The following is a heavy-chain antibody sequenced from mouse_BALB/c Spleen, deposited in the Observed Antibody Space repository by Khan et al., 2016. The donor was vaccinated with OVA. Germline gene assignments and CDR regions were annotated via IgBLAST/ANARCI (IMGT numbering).Heavy chain of an antibody. CDR1: GYTFTDYY. D-gene: IGHD1-2*01. J-gene: IGHJ3*01. V-gene: IGHV1-77*01. CDR3: ARKNYFGYTFAY. Sequence: QVQLKQSGAELARPGASVKLSCKASGYTFTDYYINWVKQRTGQGLEWIGEISPGSGDTYYNERFKGKTTLTADKSSSTAYMHLSSLTSEDSAVYCCARKNYFGYTFAYWGQGTLVTVSA. CDR2: ISPGSGDT.